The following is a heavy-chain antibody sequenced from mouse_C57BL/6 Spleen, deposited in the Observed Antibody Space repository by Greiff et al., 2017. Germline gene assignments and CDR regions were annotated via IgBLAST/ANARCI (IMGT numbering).Heavy chain of an antibody. J-gene: IGHJ3*01. CDR2: ILPGSGST. V-gene: IGHV1-9*01. CDR3: ARMGAMVTTKGFAY. D-gene: IGHD2-2*01. Sequence: QVQLKQSGAELMKPGASVKLSCKATGYTFTGYWIEWVKQRHGHGLEWIGEILPGSGSTNYNEKFKGKATLTADTSSNTAYMQLSSLTTEDSAIYDCARMGAMVTTKGFAYWGQGTLVTVSA. CDR1: GYTFTGYW.